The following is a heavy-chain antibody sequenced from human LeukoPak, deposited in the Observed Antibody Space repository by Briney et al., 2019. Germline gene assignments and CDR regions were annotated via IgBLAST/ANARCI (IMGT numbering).Heavy chain of an antibody. J-gene: IGHJ4*02. D-gene: IGHD5-18*01. CDR2: SSSSSSYK. CDR1: GFTFSSYS. Sequence: PGGSLRLSCVASGFTFSSYSMNWVRQAPGKGLEWVSSSSSSSSYKYYADSVKGRLTISRDNAKNSLYLQMNSLRAEDTAVYYCARDLLGYSYDAYYFDFWGQGTLVTVSS. V-gene: IGHV3-21*01. CDR3: ARDLLGYSYDAYYFDF.